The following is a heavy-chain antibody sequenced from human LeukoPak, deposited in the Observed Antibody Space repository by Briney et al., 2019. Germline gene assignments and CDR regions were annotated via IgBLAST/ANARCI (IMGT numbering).Heavy chain of an antibody. CDR3: ARDTLVYADSPDAFDI. D-gene: IGHD4-17*01. CDR2: ISGSSTYI. V-gene: IGHV3-21*06. CDR1: GFTFSSYS. Sequence: GGSLRLSCAASGFTFSSYSMNWVRQAPGKGLEWVSSISGSSTYIYYADSVKGRFTISRDNAKNSLYLQLNSLRAEDTAVYYCARDTLVYADSPDAFDIWGQGTMATVSS. J-gene: IGHJ3*02.